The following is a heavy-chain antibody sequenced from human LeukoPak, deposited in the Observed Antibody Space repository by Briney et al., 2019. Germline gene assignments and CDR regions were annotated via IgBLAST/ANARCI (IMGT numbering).Heavy chain of an antibody. J-gene: IGHJ5*02. D-gene: IGHD3-9*01. CDR1: GASLSVSGRN. CDR3: LSGNDNAFDP. V-gene: IGHV4-39*01. CDR2: IYYSGST. Sequence: SETLSLTCTVSGASLSVSGRNWGWVRQPPGKGLEWIASIYYSGSTYYSPSLESRVTMSVDTSKNQFSLKLSSLTATDTAVYYCLSGNDNAFDPWGQGTLVTVSP.